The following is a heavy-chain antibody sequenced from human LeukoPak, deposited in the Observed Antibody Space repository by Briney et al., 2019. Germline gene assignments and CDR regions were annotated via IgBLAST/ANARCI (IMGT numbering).Heavy chain of an antibody. V-gene: IGHV4-59*08. CDR1: GGSISSYY. J-gene: IGHJ3*02. Sequence: SETLSLTCTVSGGSISSYYWSWIRQPPGKGLEWIGYIYHSGSTNYNPSLKSRVTISVDTSKNQFSLKLSSVTAADTAVYYCCAGWSLDAFDIWGQGTMVTVSS. D-gene: IGHD2-15*01. CDR2: IYHSGST. CDR3: CAGWSLDAFDI.